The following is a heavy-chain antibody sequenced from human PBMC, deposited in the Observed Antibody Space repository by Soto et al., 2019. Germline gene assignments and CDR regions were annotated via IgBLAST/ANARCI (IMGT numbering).Heavy chain of an antibody. V-gene: IGHV3-9*01. D-gene: IGHD1-26*01. Sequence: EVQLAESGGGLVQPGRSLRLSCAASGFTFDDYAMHWVRQAPGKGLEWVSGINWNSGSIAYADSVKGRFTISRDNVKNSLYPQMNSLRVEDTGVYYCATWEYWGQGTLVTVSS. CDR2: INWNSGSI. CDR3: ATWEY. CDR1: GFTFDDYA. J-gene: IGHJ4*02.